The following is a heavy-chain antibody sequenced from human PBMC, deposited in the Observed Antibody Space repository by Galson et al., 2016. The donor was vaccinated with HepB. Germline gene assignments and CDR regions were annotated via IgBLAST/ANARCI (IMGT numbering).Heavy chain of an antibody. CDR3: AKCSGGSCISSNYFDS. CDR2: ISDGGTT. V-gene: IGHV3-23*01. J-gene: IGHJ4*02. D-gene: IGHD2-15*01. CDR1: GFIFNNYA. Sequence: SLRLSCAASGFIFNNYAMTWVRQAPGEGLEWVSGISDGGTTIYADSVKGRFTISRDNSKKTLYLQMNNLRVEDKAVYYCAKCSGGSCISSNYFDSWGQGTLVTVSS.